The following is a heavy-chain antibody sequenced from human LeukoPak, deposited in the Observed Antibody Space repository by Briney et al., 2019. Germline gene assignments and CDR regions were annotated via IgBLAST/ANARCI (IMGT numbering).Heavy chain of an antibody. D-gene: IGHD3-9*01. CDR3: ARAGYYYDILTANQYYFDY. V-gene: IGHV3-48*03. J-gene: IGHJ4*02. Sequence: GGSLRLSCAASGFTFSSYEMNWVRQAPGKGLEWVSYISSSGSTIYYADSVKGRFTISRDNAKNTLYLQMNSLRAEDTAVYYCARAGYYYDILTANQYYFDYWGQGTLVAVSS. CDR2: ISSSGSTI. CDR1: GFTFSSYE.